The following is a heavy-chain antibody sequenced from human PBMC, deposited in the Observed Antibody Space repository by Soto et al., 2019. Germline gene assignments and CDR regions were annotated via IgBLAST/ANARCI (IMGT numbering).Heavy chain of an antibody. CDR3: ARYSGSYWHYLDF. CDR1: GYSFASHW. D-gene: IGHD1-26*01. J-gene: IGHJ4*02. Sequence: GESLKISCKGSGYSFASHWVAWVRQMPEKGLEWIGTIYPGDSDTKYSSAFRGHVTISADTSVSTAYLQWISLEATDSAIYYCARYSGSYWHYLDFWGQGTLVTVSS. V-gene: IGHV5-51*01. CDR2: IYPGDSDT.